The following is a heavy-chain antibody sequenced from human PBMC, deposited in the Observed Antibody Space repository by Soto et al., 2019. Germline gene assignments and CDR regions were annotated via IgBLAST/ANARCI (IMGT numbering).Heavy chain of an antibody. D-gene: IGHD1-7*01. CDR2: ISGSGGST. CDR1: GFTFSSYA. V-gene: IGHV3-23*01. J-gene: IGHJ4*02. Sequence: GGSLRLSCAASGFTFSSYAMSWVRQAPGKGLEWVSAISGSGGSTYYADSVKGRFTISRDNSKNTLYLQMNSLRAEDTAVYYCAKVRGKLQDRGVFLNWGQGTLVTVSS. CDR3: AKVRGKLQDRGVFLN.